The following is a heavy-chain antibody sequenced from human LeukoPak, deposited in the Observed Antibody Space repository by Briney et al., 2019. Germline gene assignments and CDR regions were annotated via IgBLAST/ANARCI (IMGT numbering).Heavy chain of an antibody. CDR2: IYISGST. J-gene: IGHJ6*03. V-gene: IGHV4-61*02. CDR3: ARDVLPHSYYYMDV. Sequence: SETPSLTCTVSGGSLSSGRYYWSWIRQTAVKGLQWIGRIYISGSTNYSPSLKSRVTISLDTSNNQFSLNLSSVTAADTAVYYCARDVLPHSYYYMDVWGKGTTVTVSS. CDR1: GGSLSSGRYY.